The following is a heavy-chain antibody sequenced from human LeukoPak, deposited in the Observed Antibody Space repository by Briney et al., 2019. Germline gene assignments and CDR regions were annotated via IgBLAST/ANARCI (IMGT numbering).Heavy chain of an antibody. CDR2: IRYDGRIK. V-gene: IGHV3-30*02. J-gene: IGHJ5*02. CDR1: GFTFSAYG. Sequence: GSLRISCAASGFTFSAYGVHWVRPAPGKGLGGVAFIRYDGRIKNYADSVKGRFTISRDNSKNTLYLQMNSLTTEDTSLYYCARNRAAAGDWLDPWGQGTLVIVSS. CDR3: ARNRAAAGDWLDP. D-gene: IGHD6-13*01.